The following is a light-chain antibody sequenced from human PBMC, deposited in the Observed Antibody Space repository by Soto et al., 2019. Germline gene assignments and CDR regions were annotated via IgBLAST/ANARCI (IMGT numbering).Light chain of an antibody. CDR3: QQSCTAPLT. CDR1: QDISNY. V-gene: IGKV1-27*01. Sequence: DIQMTQSPSSLSSSVGDRVTITCRASQDISNYLAWYQQKPGKVPKLLIYATSSLQSGVPSRFSGSGSGTDFTLTIRSLQPEDFATYYCQQSCTAPLTFGGGTKVDIK. CDR2: ATS. J-gene: IGKJ4*01.